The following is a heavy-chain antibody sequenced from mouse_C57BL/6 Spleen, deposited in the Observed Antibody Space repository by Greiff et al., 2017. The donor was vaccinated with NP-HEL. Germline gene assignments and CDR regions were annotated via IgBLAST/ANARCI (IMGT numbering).Heavy chain of an antibody. CDR1: GYSITSGYY. CDR2: ISYDGSN. V-gene: IGHV3-6*01. J-gene: IGHJ4*01. CDR3: ARDRAYYVYAMDY. Sequence: EVKLQESGPGLVKPSQSLSLTCSVTGYSITSGYYWNWIRQFPGNKLEWMGYISYDGSNNYNPSLKNRISITRDTSKNQFFLKLNSVTTEDTATYYCARDRAYYVYAMDYWGQGTSVTVSS. D-gene: IGHD1-1*01.